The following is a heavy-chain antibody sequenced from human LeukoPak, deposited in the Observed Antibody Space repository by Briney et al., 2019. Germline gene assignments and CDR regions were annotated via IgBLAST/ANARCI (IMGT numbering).Heavy chain of an antibody. Sequence: SETLSLTCIVSGGSISGSSYYWGWIRQPPGKGLEWIGSIYYSGNTYYNPSLKSRVTVSVDTSKNQFSLKLSSVTAADTAVYYCVRHVGSGWPGGAYWGQGRLVTASS. CDR1: GGSISGSSYY. V-gene: IGHV4-39*01. J-gene: IGHJ4*02. D-gene: IGHD6-19*01. CDR2: IYYSGNT. CDR3: VRHVGSGWPGGAY.